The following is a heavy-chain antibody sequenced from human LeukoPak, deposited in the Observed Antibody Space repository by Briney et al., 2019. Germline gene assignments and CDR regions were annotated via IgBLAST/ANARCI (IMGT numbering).Heavy chain of an antibody. CDR2: ISSSSSYI. CDR1: GFTFNTYG. J-gene: IGHJ4*02. Sequence: GGSLRLSCAASGFTFNTYGMSWVRQAPGKGLEWVSSISSSSSYIYYADSVKGRFTISRDNAKNSLYLQMNSLRAEDTAVYYCARANSYGPRGGHFDYWGQGTLVTVSS. D-gene: IGHD5-18*01. V-gene: IGHV3-21*01. CDR3: ARANSYGPRGGHFDY.